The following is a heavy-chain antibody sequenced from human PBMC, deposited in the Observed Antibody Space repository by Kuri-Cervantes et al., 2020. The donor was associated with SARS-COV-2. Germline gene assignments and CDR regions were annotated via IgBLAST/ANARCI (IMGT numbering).Heavy chain of an antibody. Sequence: SETLSLTCAVYGGSFSGYYWSWIRQPPGKGLEWIGEINHSGSTNYNPSLKSRVTISVDTSKNQFSLKLSSVTAADTAVYYCARGHIRPFDYWGQGTLVTVSS. V-gene: IGHV4-34*01. J-gene: IGHJ4*02. CDR3: ARGHIRPFDY. CDR1: GGSFSGYY. D-gene: IGHD2-21*01. CDR2: INHSGST.